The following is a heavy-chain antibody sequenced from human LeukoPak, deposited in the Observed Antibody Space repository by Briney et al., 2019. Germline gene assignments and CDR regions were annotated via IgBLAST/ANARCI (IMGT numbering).Heavy chain of an antibody. CDR3: AKWGGSGSYSAYFDY. V-gene: IGHV3-48*04. CDR1: GFTFNGYN. D-gene: IGHD3-10*01. CDR2: ISISSGTV. J-gene: IGHJ4*02. Sequence: PGGSLRLSCAASGFTFNGYNMNWVRQAPGRGLEWISYISISSGTVYYADSVKGRFSIARDNAMNSLYLQMNSLRAEDTALYYCAKWGGSGSYSAYFDYWGQGTLVTVSS.